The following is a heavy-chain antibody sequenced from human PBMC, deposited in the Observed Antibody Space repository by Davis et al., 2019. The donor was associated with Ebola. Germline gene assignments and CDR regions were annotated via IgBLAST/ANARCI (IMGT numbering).Heavy chain of an antibody. J-gene: IGHJ4*02. CDR1: GYTFISHS. CDR3: AREGSLEVLD. V-gene: IGHV1-46*01. Sequence: ASVKVSCKASGYTFISHSIHWVRLAPGLGLEWMGIINPSSTYTGYAQTFQDRITVTRDTSTSTVYMELSSLRSDDTAVYYCAREGSLEVLDWGQGTLITVSS. D-gene: IGHD3-10*01. CDR2: INPSSTYT.